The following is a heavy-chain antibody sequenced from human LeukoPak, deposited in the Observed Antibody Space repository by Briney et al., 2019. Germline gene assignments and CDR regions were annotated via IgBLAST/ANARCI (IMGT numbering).Heavy chain of an antibody. CDR3: ARGGLDHAYDI. Sequence: PGGSLRLSCVASGFTFTNYWMHSGRHNPGEGRLWGSRVQSGMVRAIYAGSVKGRFTVSRDNTKNSVYLQMSSLRADGTGVYYCARGGLDHAYDIWGQGTMVTVSS. CDR2: VQSGMVRA. J-gene: IGHJ3*02. CDR1: GFTFTNYW. V-gene: IGHV3-74*01. D-gene: IGHD6-19*01.